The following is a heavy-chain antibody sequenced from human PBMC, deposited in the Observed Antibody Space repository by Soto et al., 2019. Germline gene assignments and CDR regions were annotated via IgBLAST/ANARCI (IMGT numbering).Heavy chain of an antibody. CDR3: ATRRGLRRGFDY. CDR1: GGSVSSGSYY. Sequence: SETLSLTCTVSGGSVSSGSYYWSWIRQPPGKGLEWIGYIYYSGSTNYNPSLKSRVTISVDTSKNQFSLKLSSVAAADTAVYYCATRRGLRRGFDYWGQGTLVTVSS. V-gene: IGHV4-61*01. D-gene: IGHD5-12*01. J-gene: IGHJ4*02. CDR2: IYYSGST.